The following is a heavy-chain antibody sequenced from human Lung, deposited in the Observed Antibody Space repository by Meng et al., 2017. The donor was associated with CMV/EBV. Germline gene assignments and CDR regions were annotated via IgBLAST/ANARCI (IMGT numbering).Heavy chain of an antibody. J-gene: IGHJ4*02. D-gene: IGHD2-15*01. V-gene: IGHV1-69*02. CDR3: ARAPPYCSGGPCCSFDH. CDR2: IIPILAVT. Sequence: DTFGSYTLSWVRQAPGQGLEWMGRIIPILAVTNYAQNFQGRVKITADKSTFTAYMELSSLESEDTAVYYCARAPPYCSGGPCCSFDHWGQGTLVTVSS. CDR1: DTFGSYT.